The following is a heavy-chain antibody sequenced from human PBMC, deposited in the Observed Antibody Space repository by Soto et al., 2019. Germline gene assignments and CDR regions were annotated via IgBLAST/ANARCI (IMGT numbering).Heavy chain of an antibody. CDR1: GYTFTRYG. V-gene: IGHV1-18*01. CDR2: ISAYNGNT. J-gene: IGHJ6*02. CDR3: ARVGVATIDYYAYGMDV. Sequence: QVQLVQSGAEVKKPGASVKVSCKASGYTFTRYGISWVRQAPGQGLEWMGWISAYNGNTNYAQTLQGRVTMTTDTSTSTAYLELRSLRSDDTAVYYWARVGVATIDYYAYGMDVWGQGTTVTVSS. D-gene: IGHD5-12*01.